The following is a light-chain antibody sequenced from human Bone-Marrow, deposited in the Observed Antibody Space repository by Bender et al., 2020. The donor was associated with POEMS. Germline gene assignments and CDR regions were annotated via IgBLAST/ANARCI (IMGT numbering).Light chain of an antibody. Sequence: SYELTQPPSVSVSPGQTARITCSGDVLPDNYAYWYQQKPGQAPLLVMYKDSGRPSGIPERISGSSTGTTATLTISGVQAEDEADCHCQSADSSGPVFGGGTKLTVL. CDR2: KDS. CDR1: VLPDNY. J-gene: IGLJ3*02. CDR3: QSADSSGPV. V-gene: IGLV3-25*03.